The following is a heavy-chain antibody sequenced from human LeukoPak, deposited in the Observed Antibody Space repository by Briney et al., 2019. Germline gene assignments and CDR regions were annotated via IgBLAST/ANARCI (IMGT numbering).Heavy chain of an antibody. V-gene: IGHV3-23*01. Sequence: PGGSLRLSCAASGLTFSTYAMSWVRQAPGKGLYWVSGISGSGGRTYYADSVNGRFTISRDNSKNTLYLQMNSLRAEDTAIYYCAKGWDDDYFYYYMDVWGKGTTVTVSS. CDR2: ISGSGGRT. CDR1: GLTFSTYA. J-gene: IGHJ6*03. D-gene: IGHD1-26*01. CDR3: AKGWDDDYFYYYMDV.